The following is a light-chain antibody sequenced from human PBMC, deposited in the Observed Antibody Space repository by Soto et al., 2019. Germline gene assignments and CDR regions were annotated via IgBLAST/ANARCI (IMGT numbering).Light chain of an antibody. CDR3: QQYGSSGT. V-gene: IGKV3-20*01. J-gene: IGKJ1*01. Sequence: VFKQTPGTLSLSPGESAALSCRASQSVSSYLAWYQQKPGQAPRLLIYGASNRATGIPDRFSGSGSGTDFTLTISRLEPEDFAVYYCQQYGSSGTFGQGTKVDIK. CDR1: QSVSSY. CDR2: GAS.